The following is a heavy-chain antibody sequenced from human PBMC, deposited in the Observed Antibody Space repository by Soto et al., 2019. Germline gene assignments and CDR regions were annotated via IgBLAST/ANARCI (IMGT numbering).Heavy chain of an antibody. D-gene: IGHD4-4*01. CDR2: ISGSGGST. CDR3: ANQMSDYSTYY. CDR1: GVLVRSYA. J-gene: IGHJ4*02. V-gene: IGHV3-23*01. Sequence: PGWSLQLAFAASGVLVRSYAMSWVRQAPGKGLEWVSTISGSGGSTYYADSVKGRFTISRDNSKNTKNTLYLQMNSLRAEDTAVYYCANQMSDYSTYYWGQGTLVTVSS.